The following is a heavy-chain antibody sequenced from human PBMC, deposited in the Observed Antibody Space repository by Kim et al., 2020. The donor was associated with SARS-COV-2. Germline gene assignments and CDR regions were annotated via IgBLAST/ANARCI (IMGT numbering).Heavy chain of an antibody. CDR3: ASSEAAGIWGGAVAI. CDR1: GFNFNTYP. CDR2: VSYDGVYT. V-gene: IGHV3-30*04. Sequence: GGSLRLSCAASGFNFNTYPMHWVRQAPGKGLEWVAVVSYDGVYTYYGDSVEGRFTISRDNSHNTFYLQMNSLRPEDTAVYHCASSEAAGIWGGAVAICGQGTMVTVSS. J-gene: IGHJ3*02. D-gene: IGHD6-13*01.